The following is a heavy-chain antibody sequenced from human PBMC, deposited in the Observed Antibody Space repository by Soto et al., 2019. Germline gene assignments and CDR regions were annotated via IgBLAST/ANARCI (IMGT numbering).Heavy chain of an antibody. CDR1: GYTFTGYY. J-gene: IGHJ6*02. Sequence: ASVKVSCKASGYTFTGYYMHWVRQAPGQGLEWMGWINPNSGGTNYAQKFQGWVTMTRETSIRTAYMELSRLRSDETAVYYCARDAKLGGYSGYDHPGIVSSGLYGMDVWGQGTTVTVSS. V-gene: IGHV1-2*04. CDR3: ARDAKLGGYSGYDHPGIVSSGLYGMDV. D-gene: IGHD5-12*01. CDR2: INPNSGGT.